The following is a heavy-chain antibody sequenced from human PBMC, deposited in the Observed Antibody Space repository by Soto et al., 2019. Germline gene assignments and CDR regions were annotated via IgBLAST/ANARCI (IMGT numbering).Heavy chain of an antibody. D-gene: IGHD6-13*01. V-gene: IGHV4-59*01. Sequence: SETLSLTCTVSGGSISSYYWSWIRQPPGKGLEWIGYIYYSGSTNYNPSLKSRVTISVDTSKNQFSLKLIFMTAADSAVYYCARVCHSSSWYWVDYNWFDPWGQGTLVTVSS. J-gene: IGHJ5*02. CDR2: IYYSGST. CDR3: ARVCHSSSWYWVDYNWFDP. CDR1: GGSISSYY.